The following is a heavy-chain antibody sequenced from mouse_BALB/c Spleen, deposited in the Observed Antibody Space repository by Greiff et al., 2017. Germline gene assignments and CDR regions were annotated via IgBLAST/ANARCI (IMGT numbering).Heavy chain of an antibody. J-gene: IGHJ3*01. V-gene: IGHV7-3*02. D-gene: IGHD1-1*01. Sequence: EVLLVESGGGLVQPGGSLRLSCATSGFTFTDYYMSWVRQPPGKGLEWLGFISNKANGYTSEYSATVKGRFTITRANAQSILYLKMNTLRAEDSATYYCASDYYYDSGAFAYWGQGTLVTVSA. CDR2: ISNKANGYTS. CDR1: GFTFTDYY. CDR3: ASDYYYDSGAFAY.